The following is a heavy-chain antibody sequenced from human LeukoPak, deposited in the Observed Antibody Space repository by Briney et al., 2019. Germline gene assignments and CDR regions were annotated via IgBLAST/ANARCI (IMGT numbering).Heavy chain of an antibody. CDR2: IYYSGST. CDR1: GGSISSHY. V-gene: IGHV4-59*11. CDR3: ARALAYCSSTSCYRYFDL. J-gene: IGHJ2*01. D-gene: IGHD2-2*02. Sequence: SETLSLTCTVSGGSISSHYWSWIRQPPGRGLEWLGYIYYSGSTNYNPSLKSRVTISVDTSKNQFSLKLSSVTAADTAVYYCARALAYCSSTSCYRYFDLWGRGTLVTVSS.